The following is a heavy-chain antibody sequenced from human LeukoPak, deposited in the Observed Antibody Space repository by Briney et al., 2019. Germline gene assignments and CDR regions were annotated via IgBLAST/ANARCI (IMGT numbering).Heavy chain of an antibody. J-gene: IGHJ6*02. CDR2: ISWNSGSI. D-gene: IGHD3-16*01. CDR3: ARGGGLDV. CDR1: GFTFDDYA. Sequence: GGSLRLSCAASGFTFDDYAMHWVRQAPGKGLEWVSGISWNSGSIGYADSVKGRFTISRDNAKNSLYLQMSNLRAEDTAVYFRARGGGLDVWGQGATVTVSS. V-gene: IGHV3-9*01.